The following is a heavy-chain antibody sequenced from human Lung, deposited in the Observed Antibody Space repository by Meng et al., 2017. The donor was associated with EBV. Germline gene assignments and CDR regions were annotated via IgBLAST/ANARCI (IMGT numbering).Heavy chain of an antibody. CDR2: IIPILGIA. Sequence: QVRLGQVGAGWKKPGSSVQASCKASGGTFSSYAISWVRQAPGQGLEWMGGIIPILGIANYAQKFQGRVTITADKSTSTAYMELSSLRSEDTAVYYCARERPGGMATTPYFDYWGQGTLVTVSS. CDR3: ARERPGGMATTPYFDY. CDR1: GGTFSSYA. V-gene: IGHV1-69*10. J-gene: IGHJ4*02. D-gene: IGHD5-24*01.